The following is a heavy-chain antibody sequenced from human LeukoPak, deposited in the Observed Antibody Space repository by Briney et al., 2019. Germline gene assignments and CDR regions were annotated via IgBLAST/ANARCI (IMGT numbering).Heavy chain of an antibody. V-gene: IGHV1-69*06. Sequence: VASVKVSCKASGYTFTSYYMHWVRQAPGQGLEWMGGIIPIFGTANYAQKFQGRVTITADKSTSTAYMELSSLRSEDTAVYYCARDRAAYYYDSSGYNDRAFDIWGQGTMVTVSS. CDR3: ARDRAAYYYDSSGYNDRAFDI. CDR2: IIPIFGTA. D-gene: IGHD3-22*01. CDR1: GYTFTSYY. J-gene: IGHJ3*02.